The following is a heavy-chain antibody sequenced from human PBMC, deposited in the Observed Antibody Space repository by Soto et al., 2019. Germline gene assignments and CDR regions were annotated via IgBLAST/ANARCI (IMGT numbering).Heavy chain of an antibody. V-gene: IGHV3-74*01. D-gene: IGHD1-26*01. J-gene: IGHJ3*01. CDR1: GFTFDYYW. Sequence: EVQLVESGGGLVQPGESLRLSCAASGFTFDYYWMHWVRQAPGKGLVWVSRIYSDGTSTTYADSVKGRFTISRDNAKNTLSQQMNSLSADDTAVYYCARGDRGAFDLWGQGTVVTVSS. CDR3: ARGDRGAFDL. CDR2: IYSDGTST.